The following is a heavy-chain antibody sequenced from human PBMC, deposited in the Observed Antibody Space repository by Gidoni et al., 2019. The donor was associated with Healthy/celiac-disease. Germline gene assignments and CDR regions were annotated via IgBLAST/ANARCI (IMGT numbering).Heavy chain of an antibody. Sequence: QVQLQESGPGLVKPSQTLSLPFTVPAGSISSGGYYWSWIRQHPGKGLEWIGYIYYSGSTYYNPSLKSRVTISVDTSKNQFSLKLSSVTAADTAVYYCASLRTATLDYWGQGTLVTVSS. CDR3: ASLRTATLDY. J-gene: IGHJ4*02. D-gene: IGHD2-21*02. CDR1: AGSISSGGYY. CDR2: IYYSGST. V-gene: IGHV4-31*03.